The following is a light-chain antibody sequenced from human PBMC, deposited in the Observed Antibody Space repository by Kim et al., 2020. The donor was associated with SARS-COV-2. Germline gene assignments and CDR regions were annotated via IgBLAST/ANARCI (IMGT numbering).Light chain of an antibody. CDR2: STS. V-gene: IGLV7-43*01. J-gene: IGLJ3*02. CDR1: SGAATSGYH. Sequence: GGTATLSGASTSGAATSGYHPNWFQQTRGQAPRPMIYSTSNQHSSTAARFSGSLGGGKAALTLSGEQDEDEAEYYCLLYYGGAWVFGGGTKLTVL. CDR3: LLYYGGAWV.